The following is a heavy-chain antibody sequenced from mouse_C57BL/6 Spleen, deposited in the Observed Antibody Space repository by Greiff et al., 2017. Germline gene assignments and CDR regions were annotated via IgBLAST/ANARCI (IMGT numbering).Heavy chain of an antibody. J-gene: IGHJ2*01. Sequence: QVQLQQPGAELVKPGASVKLSCKASGYTFTSYWMQWVKQRPGQGLEWIGEIDPSDSYTNYNQKFKGKATLTVDTSSSTAYMQLSSLTSEDSAVYYCASRTYYYGSSYFDYWGQGTTLTVSS. CDR3: ASRTYYYGSSYFDY. CDR2: IDPSDSYT. D-gene: IGHD1-1*01. V-gene: IGHV1-50*01. CDR1: GYTFTSYW.